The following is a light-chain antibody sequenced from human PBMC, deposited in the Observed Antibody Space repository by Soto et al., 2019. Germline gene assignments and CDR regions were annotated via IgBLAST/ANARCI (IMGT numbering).Light chain of an antibody. CDR3: QSYDSSLSGLI. J-gene: IGLJ2*01. CDR1: NSNIGAGSA. V-gene: IGLV1-40*01. Sequence: QSVLTQPPSVSGAPGQRVTISCTGSNSNIGAGSAVNWYQHFPGTAPKLLIYVNTNRPSGVPDRFSGSKSGSSASLAITGLQAEDEADYYCQSYDSSLSGLIFGLGTKVTVL. CDR2: VNT.